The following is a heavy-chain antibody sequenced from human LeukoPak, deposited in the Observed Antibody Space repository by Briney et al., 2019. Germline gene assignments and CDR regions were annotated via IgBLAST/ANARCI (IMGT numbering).Heavy chain of an antibody. CDR2: ISAYNGNT. J-gene: IGHJ5*02. D-gene: IGHD3-10*01. Sequence: GASVKVSCKASGYTFTTYGISWVRQAPGQGLEWMGWISAYNGNTNYAQKLQGRVTMTTDTSTNAAYMELRSLRSDDTAVYYCARVRYYYASGTSNWFDPWGQGTLVTVSS. CDR1: GYTFTTYG. CDR3: ARVRYYYASGTSNWFDP. V-gene: IGHV1-18*01.